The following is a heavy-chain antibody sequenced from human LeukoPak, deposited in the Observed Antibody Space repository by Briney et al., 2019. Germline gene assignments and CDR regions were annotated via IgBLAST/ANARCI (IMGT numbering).Heavy chain of an antibody. J-gene: IGHJ4*02. CDR3: ARDRSSSWPGGDFDY. V-gene: IGHV3-11*01. D-gene: IGHD6-13*01. CDR1: GFTFSDYY. CDR2: ISSSASTT. Sequence: NPGGSLRLSCTASGFTFSDYYMSWIRQAPGKGLEWFSYISSSASTTYYADSVRGRFTISRDNAKNSLYLQMNSLRAEDTAVYYCARDRSSSWPGGDFDYWGLGALVTVSS.